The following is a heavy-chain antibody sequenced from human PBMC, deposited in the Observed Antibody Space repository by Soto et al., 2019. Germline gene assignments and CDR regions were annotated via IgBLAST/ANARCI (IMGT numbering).Heavy chain of an antibody. Sequence: EVQLVESGGGLVKPGGSLRLSCAASGFSFSTYSMNWVRQAPGKGLEWVSSISSRGDTYYADSVKGRFTISRDNAKNSVSLQMDSLRAEDAAVYYCEREETAWPLAYGLDGWGQVTTVTVSS. CDR3: EREETAWPLAYGLDG. CDR1: GFSFSTYS. D-gene: IGHD2-21*02. V-gene: IGHV3-21*01. CDR2: ISSRGDT. J-gene: IGHJ6*02.